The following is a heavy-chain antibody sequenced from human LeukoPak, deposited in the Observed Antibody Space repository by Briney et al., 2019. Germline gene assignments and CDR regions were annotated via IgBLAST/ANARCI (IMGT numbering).Heavy chain of an antibody. Sequence: SETLSLTCTVSGGSISNTNYYWAWIRQPPGRGLEWIGSIYYTGTTFDNPSLKSRVTISVDTSKNQFSLKLSSVTAADTAVYYCARLYCSSTSCYCNYWGQGTLVTVSS. J-gene: IGHJ4*02. CDR2: IYYTGTT. CDR1: GGSISNTNYY. CDR3: ARLYCSSTSCYCNY. V-gene: IGHV4-39*01. D-gene: IGHD2-2*01.